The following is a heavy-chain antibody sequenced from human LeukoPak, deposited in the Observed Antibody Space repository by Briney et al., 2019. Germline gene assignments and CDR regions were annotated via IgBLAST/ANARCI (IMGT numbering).Heavy chain of an antibody. Sequence: GGSLRLSCAASGFTVSSNYMSWVRQAPGKGLEWVSVIYSGGSTYYADSVKGRFTIPRGNSKNTLYLQMNSLRAEDTAVYYCARDISSGWLTFDYWGQGTLVTVSS. D-gene: IGHD6-19*01. J-gene: IGHJ4*02. CDR2: IYSGGST. V-gene: IGHV3-66*01. CDR3: ARDISSGWLTFDY. CDR1: GFTVSSNY.